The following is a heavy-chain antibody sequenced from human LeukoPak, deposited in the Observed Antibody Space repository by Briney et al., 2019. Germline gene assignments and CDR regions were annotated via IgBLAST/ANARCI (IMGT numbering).Heavy chain of an antibody. CDR2: IYYSGST. Sequence: SETLSLTCTVSGGSISTSSYYWGWIRQPPGKGLEWVGSIYYSGSTYYNPSVKSRVTISVDTSKNQFSLQLSSVTAADTAVYYCARQNFRVATIYGYYYYAMDVRGQGTTVTVSS. J-gene: IGHJ6*02. D-gene: IGHD5-12*01. V-gene: IGHV4-39*01. CDR3: ARQNFRVATIYGYYYYAMDV. CDR1: GGSISTSSYY.